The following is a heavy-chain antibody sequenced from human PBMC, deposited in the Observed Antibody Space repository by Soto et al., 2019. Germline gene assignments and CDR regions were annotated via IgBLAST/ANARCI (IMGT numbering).Heavy chain of an antibody. CDR1: GFTFSSYA. D-gene: IGHD6-13*01. V-gene: IGHV3-23*01. CDR3: AKEGYSSSWYPHLFDY. CDR2: ISGSGGST. J-gene: IGHJ4*02. Sequence: EVQLLESGGGLVQPGGSLRLSCAASGFTFSSYAMSWVRQAPGKGLEWVSAISGSGGSTYYADSVKGRFTISRDNSKNTLYLQMNSLRAEDTAVYYCAKEGYSSSWYPHLFDYWGQGTLVTVSS.